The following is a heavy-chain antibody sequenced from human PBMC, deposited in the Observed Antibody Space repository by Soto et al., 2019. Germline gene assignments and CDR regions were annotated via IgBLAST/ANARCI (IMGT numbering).Heavy chain of an antibody. CDR3: ARDPGSVYYFDY. V-gene: IGHV3-30-3*01. Sequence: QVQLVESGGGVVQPGRSLRLSCAASGFTFSTYTMHWVRQAPGKGLEWVAVIPNVGSNEYFADSVKGRFTISRGNSKSTLYLQMNSLRVEDTAVYYCARDPGSVYYFDYWGQGTLVTVSS. J-gene: IGHJ4*02. CDR1: GFTFSTYT. CDR2: IPNVGSNE. D-gene: IGHD2-15*01.